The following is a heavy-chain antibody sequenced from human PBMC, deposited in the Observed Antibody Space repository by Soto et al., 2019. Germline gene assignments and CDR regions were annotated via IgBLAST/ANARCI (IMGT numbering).Heavy chain of an antibody. CDR2: ITSNSDAI. Sequence: PGGSLRLSCAASGFTVSNNYMNWVRQAPGKGLEWVSSITSNSDAIKYADSVKGRFTLSRDNAKNSMYLEMNSLRVEDTAFYFCVKGTFSRSKVIFDYWGQGTLVTVSS. J-gene: IGHJ4*02. CDR3: VKGTFSRSKVIFDY. CDR1: GFTVSNNY. D-gene: IGHD2-21*01. V-gene: IGHV3-9*01.